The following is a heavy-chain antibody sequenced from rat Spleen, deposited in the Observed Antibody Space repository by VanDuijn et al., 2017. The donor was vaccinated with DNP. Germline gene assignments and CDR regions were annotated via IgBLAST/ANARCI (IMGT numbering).Heavy chain of an antibody. J-gene: IGHJ2*01. CDR3: TRRGHTTGLNWFVY. CDR2: IIYDGSRT. Sequence: EVQLVESGGGPVLPGRSLKLSCVASGFTFSDYNMAWVRQAPKKGLEWVATIIYDGSRTYYRDSVKGRFTISRDNAKNTLFLQMDSLRSEDTATYYCTRRGHTTGLNWFVYWGQGVMVPVSS. D-gene: IGHD1-9*01. V-gene: IGHV5-7*01. CDR1: GFTFSDYN.